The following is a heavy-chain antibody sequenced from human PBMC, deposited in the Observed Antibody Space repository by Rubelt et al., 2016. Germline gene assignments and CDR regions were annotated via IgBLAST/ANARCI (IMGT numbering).Heavy chain of an antibody. Sequence: QITLKESGPTLVKPTQTLTLTCPFSEFSLSTSGVGVGLIRKAPRTALEWLALISWTDDQRYSPSLRRRVTIPKDTSKNPGVLKMTNGDPVDTATYYCVRRDWHCYDYWGQGTLVTVSS. CDR3: VRRDWHCYDY. J-gene: IGHJ4*02. CDR1: EFSLSTSGVG. D-gene: IGHD2-21*02. V-gene: IGHV2-5*01. CDR2: ISWTDDQ.